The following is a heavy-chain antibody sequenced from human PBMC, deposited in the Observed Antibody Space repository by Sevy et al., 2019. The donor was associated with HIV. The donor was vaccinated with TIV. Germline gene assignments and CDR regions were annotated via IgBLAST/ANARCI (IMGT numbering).Heavy chain of an antibody. D-gene: IGHD2-8*01. Sequence: GGSLRLSCAASGFTFSKYSMSWVRQPPGKGLEWVSTLSLGCGEINYADSVKGRLTISRDNSKSAVDLQMNNLRPEDTAVYYCAREGCTKPHDFWGQGTLVTVSS. V-gene: IGHV3-23*01. CDR3: AREGCTKPHDF. CDR2: LSLGCGEI. CDR1: GFTFSKYS. J-gene: IGHJ4*02.